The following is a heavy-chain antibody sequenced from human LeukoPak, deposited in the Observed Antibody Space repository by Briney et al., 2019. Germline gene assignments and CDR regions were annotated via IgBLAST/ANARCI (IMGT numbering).Heavy chain of an antibody. Sequence: SVKVSCKTSGFTFTNSALQWVPQARGQRLEWIGWIVVGSGNTNYAQKFQDRVTITRDMSTSTAYMELSSLRSEDTAIYSCAADVIYESDWGQGTLVTVSS. CDR3: AADVIYESD. J-gene: IGHJ4*02. CDR2: IVVGSGNT. V-gene: IGHV1-58*01. D-gene: IGHD2/OR15-2a*01. CDR1: GFTFTNSA.